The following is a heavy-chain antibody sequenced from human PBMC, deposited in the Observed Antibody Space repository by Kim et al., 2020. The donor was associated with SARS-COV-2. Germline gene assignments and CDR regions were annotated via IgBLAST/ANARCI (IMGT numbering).Heavy chain of an antibody. V-gene: IGHV3-73*01. Sequence: GGSLRLSCAASGFTFSGSAMHWVRQASGKGLEWVVRIRSKANSYATAYAASVKGRFTISRDDSKNTAYLQMNSLKTEDTAVYYCTRHGEEDGYNSWGQGTLVTVSS. CDR3: TRHGEEDGYNS. D-gene: IGHD5-12*01. CDR2: IRSKANSYAT. J-gene: IGHJ4*02. CDR1: GFTFSGSA.